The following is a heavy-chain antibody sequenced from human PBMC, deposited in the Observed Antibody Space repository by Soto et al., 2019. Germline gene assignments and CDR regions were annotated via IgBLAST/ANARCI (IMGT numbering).Heavy chain of an antibody. CDR2: MNPNSGNT. V-gene: IGHV1-8*02. CDR1: GYTFTSYD. Sequence: ASVKVSCKASGYTFTSYDINWVRQATGQGLEWMGWMNPNSGNTGYAQKFQGRVTMTRNATISTAYMELSSLRSEDTAVYYCARVISSPWLGRVLLWSVYSNYYMDVWGKGTTVTVSS. J-gene: IGHJ6*03. CDR3: ARVISSPWLGRVLLWSVYSNYYMDV. D-gene: IGHD3-3*01.